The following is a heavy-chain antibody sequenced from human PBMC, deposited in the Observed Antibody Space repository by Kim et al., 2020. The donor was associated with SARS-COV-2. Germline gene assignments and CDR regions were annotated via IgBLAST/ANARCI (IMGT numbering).Heavy chain of an antibody. D-gene: IGHD6-19*01. Sequence: SVKVSCKASGGTFSSYAISWVRQAPGQGLEWMGGIIPIFGTANYAQKFQGRVTITADESTSTAYIELSSLRSEDTAVYYCARDLRGSGWQYYYYGMDVWGQGTTVTVSS. CDR3: ARDLRGSGWQYYYYGMDV. CDR1: GGTFSSYA. CDR2: IIPIFGTA. V-gene: IGHV1-69*13. J-gene: IGHJ6*02.